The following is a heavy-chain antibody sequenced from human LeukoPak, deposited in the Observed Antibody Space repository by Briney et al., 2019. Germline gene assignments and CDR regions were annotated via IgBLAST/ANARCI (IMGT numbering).Heavy chain of an antibody. D-gene: IGHD3-22*01. CDR1: GFTFSSYD. V-gene: IGHV3-23*01. J-gene: IGHJ5*02. CDR3: ARVVGWHWFDP. CDR2: IRPSGDNT. Sequence: AGSLRLSCAASGFTFSSYDMTWVRQAPGRGLEWVSSIRPSGDNTYYGDSVKGRFTISRDNSKNTVYLQMNNMRVDDTAVYYCARVVGWHWFDPWGQGTLVTVSS.